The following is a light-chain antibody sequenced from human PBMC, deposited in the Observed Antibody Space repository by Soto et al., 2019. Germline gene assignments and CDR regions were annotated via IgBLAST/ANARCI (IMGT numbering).Light chain of an antibody. CDR2: DNN. J-gene: IGLJ2*01. V-gene: IGLV1-51*01. CDR3: GTWDSSLSAGRV. CDR1: SSNIGNDY. Sequence: QAVVTQPPSVSAAPGQKVTISCSGSSSNIGNDYVSWYQHLPGTAPKPLIYDNNKRPSGIPDRFSGSKSGTSATLGITGLQTGDEADYYCGTWDSSLSAGRVFGGGTKLTVL.